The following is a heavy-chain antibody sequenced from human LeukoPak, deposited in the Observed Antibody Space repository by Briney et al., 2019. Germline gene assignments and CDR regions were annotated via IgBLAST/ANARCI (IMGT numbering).Heavy chain of an antibody. CDR3: ARPYYYDSSGYPY. CDR2: ENQDGSEI. CDR1: GFFFNSYW. D-gene: IGHD3-22*01. J-gene: IGHJ4*02. Sequence: GGSLRLSCVTSGFFFNSYWMSWVRQAPGKGLEWVANENQDGSEIYYVDSVKGRFIMSRDNTKNSFYLQMSSLRVEDTAVYYCARPYYYDSSGYPYWGQGTLVTVSS. V-gene: IGHV3-7*03.